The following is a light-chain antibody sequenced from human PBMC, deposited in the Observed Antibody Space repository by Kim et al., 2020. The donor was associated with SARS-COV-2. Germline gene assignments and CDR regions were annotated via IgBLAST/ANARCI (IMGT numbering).Light chain of an antibody. CDR3: AAWDDSLNVV. V-gene: IGLV1-44*01. J-gene: IGLJ2*01. CDR2: GNE. CDR1: SSNIGSNS. Sequence: PGQRVTISCYGSSSNIGSNSVNGDQHLPGTAPKLLMYGNEHRPSGVPDRFSGSKSGTSASLAISGLQSEDEGDYYCAAWDDSLNVVFGGGTKLIVL.